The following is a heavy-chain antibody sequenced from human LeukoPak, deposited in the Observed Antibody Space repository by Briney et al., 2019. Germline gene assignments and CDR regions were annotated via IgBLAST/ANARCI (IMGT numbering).Heavy chain of an antibody. CDR3: ARMGAPHSYGHQAPYYFDY. CDR2: IKQDGSEK. D-gene: IGHD5-18*01. Sequence: PGGSLRLSCAASGFTFSSYWMSWVRQAPGKGMEWVANIKQDGSEKYYVDSVKGRFTISRDNAKNSLYLQMNSLRAEDTAVYYCARMGAPHSYGHQAPYYFDYWGQGTLVTVSS. CDR1: GFTFSSYW. V-gene: IGHV3-7*01. J-gene: IGHJ4*02.